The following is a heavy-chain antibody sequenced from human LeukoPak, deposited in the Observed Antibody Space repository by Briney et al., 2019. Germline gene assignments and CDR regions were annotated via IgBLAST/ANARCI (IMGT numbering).Heavy chain of an antibody. CDR2: ISGSGTTI. D-gene: IGHD2-2*01. J-gene: IGHJ4*02. CDR3: ARRTSHSYFDY. CDR1: GFTFSDYY. Sequence: GGSLRLSCAASGFTFSDYYMSWIRRAPGKGLEWVSYISGSGTTIYSADSLKGRFTISRDNAKNSLYLQMNSLRAEDTAVYYCARRTSHSYFDYWGQGILVTVST. V-gene: IGHV3-11*01.